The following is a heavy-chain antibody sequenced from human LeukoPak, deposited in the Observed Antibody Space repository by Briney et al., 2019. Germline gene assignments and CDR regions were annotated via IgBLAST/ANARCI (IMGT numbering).Heavy chain of an antibody. Sequence: GASVKVSCRASGYTFTNYYMHWVRQAPGQGLKWMGRINPNSGGTNYAQNFQDRVTMTRDTSISTAYMELNRLRSDDTAVYFCARDCNGDCHAWGQGTLVTVSS. J-gene: IGHJ4*02. CDR1: GYTFTNYY. V-gene: IGHV1-2*06. CDR2: INPNSGGT. D-gene: IGHD2-21*02. CDR3: ARDCNGDCHA.